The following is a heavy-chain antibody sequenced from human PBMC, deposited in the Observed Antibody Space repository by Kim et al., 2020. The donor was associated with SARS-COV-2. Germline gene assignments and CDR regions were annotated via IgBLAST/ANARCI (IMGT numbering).Heavy chain of an antibody. Sequence: SETLSLTCTVSGASISTYYWSWIRLPPGKGLEWIGYIYDRGSTNNNPSFRSRVTISVDTSKNQFSLKLSSVTAADTAVYYCATHVSEPLAAHPYWFCSWG. CDR1: GASISTYY. CDR2: IYDRGST. D-gene: IGHD2-15*01. V-gene: IGHV4-59*08. CDR3: ATHVSEPLAAHPYWFCS. J-gene: IGHJ5*01.